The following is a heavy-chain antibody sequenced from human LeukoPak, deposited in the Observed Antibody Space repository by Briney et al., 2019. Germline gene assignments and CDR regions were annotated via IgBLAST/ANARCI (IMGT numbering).Heavy chain of an antibody. CDR2: INPNSGGT. D-gene: IGHD3-22*01. Sequence: ASVKVSCKASGYTFTSYYMHWVRQAPGQGLEWMGWINPNSGGTNYAQKFQGRVTMTRDTSISTAYMELSRLRSDDTAVYYCARFYDSSGSSDYWGQGTLVTVSS. CDR3: ARFYDSSGSSDY. CDR1: GYTFTSYY. J-gene: IGHJ4*02. V-gene: IGHV1-2*02.